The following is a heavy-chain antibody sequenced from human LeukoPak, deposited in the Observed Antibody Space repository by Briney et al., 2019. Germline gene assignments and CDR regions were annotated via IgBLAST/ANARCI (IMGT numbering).Heavy chain of an antibody. CDR3: AREFYFDY. CDR2: IYHSGST. Sequence: PSETLSLTCAVSGGSISSGGYSWSWIRQPPGKGLEWIGYIYHSGSTYYNPSLKSRVTISVDRSKNQFSLKLSSVTAADTAVYYCAREFYFDYWGQGTLVTVSS. V-gene: IGHV4-30-2*01. J-gene: IGHJ4*02. CDR1: GGSISSGGYS.